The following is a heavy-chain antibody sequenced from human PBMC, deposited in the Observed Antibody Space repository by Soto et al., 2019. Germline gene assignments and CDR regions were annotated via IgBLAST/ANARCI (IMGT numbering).Heavy chain of an antibody. J-gene: IGHJ3*02. D-gene: IGHD3-10*01. CDR2: IYSGGST. Sequence: GGSLRLSCAASGFTVSSNYMSWVRQAPGKGLEWVSVIYSGGSTYYADSVKGRFTISRDNSKNTLYLQMNSLRAEDTAVYYCARNVLLWFGEFSAFDIWGQGTMVTVSS. CDR3: ARNVLLWFGEFSAFDI. V-gene: IGHV3-66*01. CDR1: GFTVSSNY.